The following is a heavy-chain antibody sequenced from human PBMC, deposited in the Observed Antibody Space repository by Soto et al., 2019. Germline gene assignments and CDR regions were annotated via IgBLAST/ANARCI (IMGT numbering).Heavy chain of an antibody. V-gene: IGHV1-18*01. J-gene: IGHJ4*02. CDR3: ARGRYGDY. Sequence: QVHLVQSGAEVKKPGASVKVSCKGSGYAFTTYGITWVRQAPGQGLEWMGWISAHNGNTNYAQKLQGRVTVTRDTSTSTAYMELRSLSSDATAVDDCARGRYGDYWGQGALVTVSS. CDR2: ISAHNGNT. CDR1: GYAFTTYG. D-gene: IGHD1-1*01.